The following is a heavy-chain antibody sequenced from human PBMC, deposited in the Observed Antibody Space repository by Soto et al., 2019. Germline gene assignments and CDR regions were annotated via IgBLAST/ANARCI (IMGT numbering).Heavy chain of an antibody. CDR3: ARDRRLYYDSSGYYYFWYFDL. J-gene: IGHJ2*01. CDR2: IKQDGSEK. V-gene: IGHV3-7*01. CDR1: GFTFSSYW. Sequence: VQLVESGGGLVQPGGSLRLSCAASGFTFSSYWMSWVRQAPGKGLEWVANIKQDGSEKYYVDSVKGRFTISRDNAKNSLYLQMNSLRAEDTAVYYCARDRRLYYDSSGYYYFWYFDLWGRGTLVTVSS. D-gene: IGHD3-22*01.